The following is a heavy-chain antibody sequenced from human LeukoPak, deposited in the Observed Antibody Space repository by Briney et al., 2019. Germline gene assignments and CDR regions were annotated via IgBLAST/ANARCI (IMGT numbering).Heavy chain of an antibody. Sequence: ASVKVSCKASGYTFTSYDINWVRQATGQGLEWMGWMNPNSGNTGYAQKFQGRVTMTRNTSISTAYMELSSLRSEDTAVYYCARLRDYYDSSGYYYGDGFDYWGQGTLVTVSS. V-gene: IGHV1-8*01. D-gene: IGHD3-22*01. CDR2: MNPNSGNT. CDR3: ARLRDYYDSSGYYYGDGFDY. CDR1: GYTFTSYD. J-gene: IGHJ4*02.